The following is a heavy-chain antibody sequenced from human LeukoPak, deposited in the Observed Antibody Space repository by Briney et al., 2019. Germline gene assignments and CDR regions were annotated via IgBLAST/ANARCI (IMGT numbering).Heavy chain of an antibody. Sequence: LRLSCAASGFTFSSYAMSWVRQAPGKGLEWIGYIYYSGSTYYNPSLKSRVTISVDTSKNQFFLKLSSVTAADTAVYYCARGPVVEHYYFDYWGQGTLVTVSS. D-gene: IGHD2-15*01. J-gene: IGHJ4*02. CDR2: IYYSGST. CDR3: ARGPVVEHYYFDY. V-gene: IGHV4-31*02. CDR1: GFTFSSYA.